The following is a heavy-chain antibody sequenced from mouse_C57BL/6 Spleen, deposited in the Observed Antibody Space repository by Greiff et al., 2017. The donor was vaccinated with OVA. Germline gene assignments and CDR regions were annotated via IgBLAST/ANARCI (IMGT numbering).Heavy chain of an antibody. V-gene: IGHV3-1*01. Sequence: EVMLVESGPGMVKPSQSLSLTCTVTGYSITSGYDWHWIRHFPGNKLEWMGYISYSGSTNYNPSLKSRISITHDTSKNHFFLKLNSVTTEDTATYYCARGYDYDQSLAYWGQGTLVTVSA. CDR1: GYSITSGYD. J-gene: IGHJ3*01. CDR3: ARGYDYDQSLAY. D-gene: IGHD2-4*01. CDR2: ISYSGST.